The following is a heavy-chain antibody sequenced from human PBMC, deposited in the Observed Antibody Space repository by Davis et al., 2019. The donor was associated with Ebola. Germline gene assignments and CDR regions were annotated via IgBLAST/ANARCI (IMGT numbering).Heavy chain of an antibody. CDR3: ARQGGIQQLPGYYYGMDV. Sequence: GESLKISCRGSGYSFTSYWIGWVRQMPGKGLEWMGIIYPGDSDTRYSPSFQGQVTISADKSISTAYLQWNSLKASDTAMYYCARQGGIQQLPGYYYGMDVWGQGTTVTVSS. CDR1: GYSFTSYW. D-gene: IGHD5-18*01. J-gene: IGHJ6*02. V-gene: IGHV5-51*01. CDR2: IYPGDSDT.